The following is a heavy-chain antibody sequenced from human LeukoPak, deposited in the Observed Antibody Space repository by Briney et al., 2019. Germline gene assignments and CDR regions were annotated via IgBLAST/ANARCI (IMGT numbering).Heavy chain of an antibody. CDR3: ASQYYSSSSLSGWFDP. CDR1: GGSISSSSYY. V-gene: IGHV4-39*01. J-gene: IGHJ5*02. CDR2: IYYSGST. Sequence: SETLSLTCTVSGGSISSSSYYWGWIRQPPGRGLEWIGSIYYSGSTYYNPSLKSRVTISVDTSKSQFSLKLSSVTAADTAVYYCASQYYSSSSLSGWFDPWGQGTLVTVSS. D-gene: IGHD6-6*01.